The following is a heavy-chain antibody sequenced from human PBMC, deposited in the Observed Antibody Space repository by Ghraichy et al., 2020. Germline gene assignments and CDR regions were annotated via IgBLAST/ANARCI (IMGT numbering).Heavy chain of an antibody. J-gene: IGHJ4*02. CDR3: AKDKGGGAGYLDY. V-gene: IGHV3-53*01. Sequence: GSVKVSCAASGFIVSSNYMTWVRQAPGKGLEWVSVIYNGGKTYYADSVKGRFTISRDNSKNTLYLQMNSLRVEDTAVYYCAKDKGGGAGYLDYWGQGTLVTVSS. D-gene: IGHD3-16*01. CDR2: IYNGGKT. CDR1: GFIVSSNY.